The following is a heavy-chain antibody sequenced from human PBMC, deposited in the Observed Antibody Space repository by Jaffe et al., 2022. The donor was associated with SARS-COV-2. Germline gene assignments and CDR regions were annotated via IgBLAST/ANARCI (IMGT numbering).Heavy chain of an antibody. D-gene: IGHD5-12*01. CDR3: ARAGGGYDYYYFDY. V-gene: IGHV3-30-3*01. J-gene: IGHJ4*02. Sequence: QVQLVESGGGVVQPGRSLRLSCAASGFTFSSYAMHWVRQAPGKGLEWVAVISYDGSNKYYADSVKGRFTISRDNSKNTLYLQMNSLRAEDTAVYYCARAGGGYDYYYFDYWGQGTLVTVSS. CDR2: ISYDGSNK. CDR1: GFTFSSYA.